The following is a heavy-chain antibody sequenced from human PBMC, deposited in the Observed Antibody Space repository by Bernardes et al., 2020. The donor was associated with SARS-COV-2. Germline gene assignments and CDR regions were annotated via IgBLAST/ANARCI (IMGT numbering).Heavy chain of an antibody. D-gene: IGHD1-26*01. Sequence: GGSLRLSCAASGFTISNYAMSWVRQAPGTGLEWVSGITVSGGSAYYAASVKGRFTISRDNSENTLSLQMDSLRAEDTAVYYCAKDRSGNYGNWYFDLWGRGTLITVSS. J-gene: IGHJ2*01. CDR1: GFTISNYA. CDR3: AKDRSGNYGNWYFDL. CDR2: ITVSGGSA. V-gene: IGHV3-23*01.